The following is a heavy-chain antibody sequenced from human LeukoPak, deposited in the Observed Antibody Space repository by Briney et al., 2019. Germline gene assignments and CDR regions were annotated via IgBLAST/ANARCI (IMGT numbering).Heavy chain of an antibody. CDR2: IYYSGST. CDR1: GGSISSYY. J-gene: IGHJ4*02. D-gene: IGHD3-22*01. Sequence: SETLSLTCTVSGGSISSYYWSWIRQPPGKGLEWIGYIYYSGSTNYNPSLKSRVTISVDTSKNQFSLKLSSVTAADTAVYYCARAPPYDSSGYYYWGQGTLVTVSS. V-gene: IGHV4-59*01. CDR3: ARAPPYDSSGYYY.